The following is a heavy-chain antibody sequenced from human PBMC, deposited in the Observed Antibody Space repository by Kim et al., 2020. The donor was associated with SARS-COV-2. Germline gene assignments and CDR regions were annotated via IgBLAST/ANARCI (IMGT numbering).Heavy chain of an antibody. J-gene: IGHJ6*02. CDR1: GFTFGGHD. CDR3: ARGIHQWLGVDV. CDR2: IGTAGET. V-gene: IGHV3-13*04. D-gene: IGHD5-18*01. Sequence: GGSLRLSCAASGFTFGGHDMHWVRQGSGKSLEWVSAIGTAGETFYSGSVKGRFIISRENGRNSLFLQMDSLKVGDTAVYYCARGIHQWLGVDVWGQGTTVTVSS.